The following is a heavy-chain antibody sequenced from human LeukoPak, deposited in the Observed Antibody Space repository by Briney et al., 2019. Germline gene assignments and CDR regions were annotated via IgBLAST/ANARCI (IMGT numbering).Heavy chain of an antibody. J-gene: IGHJ4*02. V-gene: IGHV3-74*01. Sequence: GGSLRLSCAPSGFTFGSYWMHWVRQAPGKGLVWVSRINTDGSTITYADSVKGRFTISRDNAKNTLYLQMNSLRGGDTAVYFCARERKSSTSMDYWGQGTLVTVSS. D-gene: IGHD2-2*01. CDR1: GFTFGSYW. CDR3: ARERKSSTSMDY. CDR2: INTDGSTI.